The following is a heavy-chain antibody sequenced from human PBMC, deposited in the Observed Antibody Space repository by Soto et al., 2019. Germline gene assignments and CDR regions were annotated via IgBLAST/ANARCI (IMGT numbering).Heavy chain of an antibody. CDR2: SGST. V-gene: IGHV4-39*01. CDR1: GDSISSTSYS. Sequence: SETLSLTCTVSGDSISSTSYSWGWIRQPPGKGLEWIGSSGSTYNNPSLKSRVTISVDTSKNQFSLNLSSVTAADTAVYYCTRHVAFCTNGACYTRFSDYWGQGTLVTVSS. D-gene: IGHD2-8*01. J-gene: IGHJ4*02. CDR3: TRHVAFCTNGACYTRFSDY.